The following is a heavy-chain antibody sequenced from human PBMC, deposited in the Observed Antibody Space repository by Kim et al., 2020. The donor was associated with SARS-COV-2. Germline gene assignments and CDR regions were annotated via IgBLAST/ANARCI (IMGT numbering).Heavy chain of an antibody. CDR3: VRGRAPRGPNDWFDL. Sequence: EGSLRLSCEASGFIFSNYWMHWVRQAPGKGLVWVSRSNSDGSSTNYADSVKGRFTFSSDSAKNTLYLQMYSLRAEDTAVYYCVRGRAPRGPNDWFDLWGQGTLVTVSS. J-gene: IGHJ5*02. CDR2: SNSDGSST. D-gene: IGHD6-25*01. V-gene: IGHV3-74*01. CDR1: GFIFSNYW.